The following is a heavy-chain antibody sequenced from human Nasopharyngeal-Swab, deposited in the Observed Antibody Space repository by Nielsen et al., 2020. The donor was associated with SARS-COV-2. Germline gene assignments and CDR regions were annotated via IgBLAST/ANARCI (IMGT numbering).Heavy chain of an antibody. Sequence: GEAMKISWKGSGDSFTSYWNGGVREMRGRDMEWMGIIYPDDSDTIDSPSFQGQVTISADKSINTDYLQFSSLKASDTAIYYCARGHPGVYYFDSWGQATLVTVS. J-gene: IGHJ4*02. D-gene: IGHD3-10*01. CDR1: GDSFTSYW. CDR2: IYPDDSDT. V-gene: IGHV5-51*01. CDR3: ARGHPGVYYFDS.